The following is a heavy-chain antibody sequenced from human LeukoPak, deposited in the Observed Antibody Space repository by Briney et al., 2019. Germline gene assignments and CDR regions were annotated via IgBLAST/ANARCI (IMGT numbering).Heavy chain of an antibody. Sequence: PGGSLRLSCAASGFTFSSYGMHWVRQAPGKGLEWVAVISYDGSNKYYADSVKGRFTISRDNSKNTLYLQMNSLRAEDTAVYYCAKDRDWYYCDYWGQGTLVTVSS. D-gene: IGHD5-24*01. CDR2: ISYDGSNK. J-gene: IGHJ4*02. CDR3: AKDRDWYYCDY. V-gene: IGHV3-30*18. CDR1: GFTFSSYG.